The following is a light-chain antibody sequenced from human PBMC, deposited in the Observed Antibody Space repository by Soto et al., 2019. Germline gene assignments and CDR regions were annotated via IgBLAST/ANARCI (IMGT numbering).Light chain of an antibody. CDR2: AAS. CDR3: QQSYSTPLT. V-gene: IGKV1-39*01. CDR1: QRISSY. Sequence: DIQMTQSPSSLSASVGDRVTITCRASQRISSYLNWYQQKPGQAPKLLIYAASRLQSGVPSRFSGSGSGTDFTLTISSLQPEDFATCCCQQSYSTPLTFGGGTKVEIK. J-gene: IGKJ4*01.